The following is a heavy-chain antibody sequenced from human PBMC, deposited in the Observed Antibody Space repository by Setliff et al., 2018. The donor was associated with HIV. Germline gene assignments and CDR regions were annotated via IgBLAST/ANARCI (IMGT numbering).Heavy chain of an antibody. Sequence: GGSLRLSCAASGFSLTSYGMHWVRQTPDKGLEWVAFLQHDENNKYYADSVKGRFTISRDTSKNTLFLQMNSLTTDDTAVYYCASPWLPIAAAGTGLSFDYWGQGTLVTVSS. J-gene: IGHJ4*02. V-gene: IGHV3-30*02. CDR2: LQHDENNK. CDR1: GFSLTSYG. CDR3: ASPWLPIAAAGTGLSFDY. D-gene: IGHD6-13*01.